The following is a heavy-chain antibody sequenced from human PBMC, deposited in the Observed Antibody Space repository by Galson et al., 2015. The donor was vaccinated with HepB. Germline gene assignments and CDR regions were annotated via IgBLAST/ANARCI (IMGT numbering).Heavy chain of an antibody. J-gene: IGHJ6*02. D-gene: IGHD2-2*01. CDR1: GFTFSSYS. CDR2: ISSGSSTI. Sequence: SLRLSCAASGFTFSSYSMNWVRQAPGKGLEWVSYISSGSSTIYYADSVKGRFTISRDNAKNSLYLQMNSLRAEDTAVYYCARDIRPPKTYCSSTSCSDRRPTTYGMDVWGQ. CDR3: ARDIRPPKTYCSSTSCSDRRPTTYGMDV. V-gene: IGHV3-48*01.